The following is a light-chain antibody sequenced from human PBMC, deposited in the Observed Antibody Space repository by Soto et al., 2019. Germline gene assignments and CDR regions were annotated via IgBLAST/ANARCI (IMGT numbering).Light chain of an antibody. CDR1: QSVSSSH. J-gene: IGKJ2*01. CDR3: QHYGTSPPKYT. V-gene: IGKV3-20*01. CDR2: GAS. Sequence: EIVMTQSPATLSVSPGERATLSCRASQSVSSSHLAWYQQKPGQAPRLLIYGASDRATDIPDRFSGSGSGTDFTLTISRLEPEDFAVYYCQHYGTSPPKYTFGQGTKLEIK.